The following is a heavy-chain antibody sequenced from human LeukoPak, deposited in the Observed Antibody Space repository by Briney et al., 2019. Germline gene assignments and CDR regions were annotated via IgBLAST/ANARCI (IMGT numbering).Heavy chain of an antibody. Sequence: SETLSLTCTVSGGSTSSYYWSWIRQPPGKGLEWIRYIYDSGSTNYNPSLKSRVTISVDTSKNQFSLKLTSVTAADTAVYYCTKGGRRDILTYWGQGILVTVSP. CDR2: IYDSGST. V-gene: IGHV4-59*01. J-gene: IGHJ4*02. CDR1: GGSTSSYY. CDR3: TKGGRRDILTY. D-gene: IGHD3-9*01.